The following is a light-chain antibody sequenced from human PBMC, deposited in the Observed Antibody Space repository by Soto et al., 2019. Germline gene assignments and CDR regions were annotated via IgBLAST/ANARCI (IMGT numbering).Light chain of an antibody. CDR2: QTS. CDR3: HQRHSCPRT. J-gene: IGKJ1*01. V-gene: IGKV3-11*01. CDR1: QYINSR. Sequence: DIQLTQSPATLSSFLGDRVTLSCRASQYINSRLAWYQHRPGQAPRLLIYQTSIRAAGIPARFSGSGSGTDFTLTISHVQPEDFALYYCHQRHSCPRTFGQGTKVDI.